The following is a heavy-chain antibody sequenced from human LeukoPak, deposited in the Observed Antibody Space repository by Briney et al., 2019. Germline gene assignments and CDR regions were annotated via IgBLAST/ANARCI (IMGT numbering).Heavy chain of an antibody. J-gene: IGHJ5*02. Sequence: SETLSLTCTVSGGSISSYYWSRIRQPPGKGLEWIGYIYYSGSTNYNPSLKSRVTISVDTSKNQFSLKLSSVTAADTAVYYCARGKFREKYDFWSGYYSNWFDPWGQGTLVTVSS. CDR3: ARGKFREKYDFWSGYYSNWFDP. CDR1: GGSISSYY. D-gene: IGHD3-3*01. CDR2: IYYSGST. V-gene: IGHV4-59*01.